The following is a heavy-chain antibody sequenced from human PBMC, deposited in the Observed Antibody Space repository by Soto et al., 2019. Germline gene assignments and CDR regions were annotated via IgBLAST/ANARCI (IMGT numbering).Heavy chain of an antibody. V-gene: IGHV2-5*02. CDR3: IQSRCGGDCLQSYASYYYYGMDV. D-gene: IGHD2-21*02. Sequence: QITLKESGPTLVKPTQTLTLTCTFSAFSLSTGGVGVGWIRQPPGKALEWLALIYWDDDKRYSPSLRSRLTIPTDTSKNXVXLXIXXMDPVDTATYYCIQSRCGGDCLQSYASYYYYGMDVWGQGTTVTVSS. CDR2: IYWDDDK. CDR1: AFSLSTGGVG. J-gene: IGHJ6*02.